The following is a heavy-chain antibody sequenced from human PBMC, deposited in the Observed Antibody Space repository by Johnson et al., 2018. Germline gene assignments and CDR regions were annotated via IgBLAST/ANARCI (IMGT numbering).Heavy chain of an antibody. CDR1: GDSIKSSSYY. CDR3: ARGRGAYYYDSSRDAFDI. J-gene: IGHJ3*02. CDR2: ISYSGST. V-gene: IGHV4-61*01. Sequence: QVQLQESGPGLVKPSETLSLTCSVSGDSIKSSSYYWGWIRQPPEKGLEWIGYISYSGSTYYNPYLKSRVTISVDTSKNQFSLRLSSVTSADTAVYYCARGRGAYYYDSSRDAFDIWGQGTKVTVS. D-gene: IGHD3-22*01.